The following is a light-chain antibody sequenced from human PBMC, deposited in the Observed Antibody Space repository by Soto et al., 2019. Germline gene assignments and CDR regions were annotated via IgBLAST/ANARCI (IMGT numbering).Light chain of an antibody. J-gene: IGKJ1*01. CDR3: QESHTFLWGT. CDR2: GTS. CDR1: QSIRGY. V-gene: IGKV1-39*01. Sequence: DIQMTQSPSSLSASVGDRVTITCRASQSIRGYLNWYQQRPGKAPNLLIYGTSTLQGGVPSRFSGSGSGTDFTLTISSLQPEDSATYFCQESHTFLWGTFGQGTKV.